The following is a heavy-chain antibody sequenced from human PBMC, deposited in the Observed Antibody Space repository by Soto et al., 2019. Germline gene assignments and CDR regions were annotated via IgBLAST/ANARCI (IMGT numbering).Heavy chain of an antibody. CDR2: INPDSDNT. J-gene: IGHJ6*02. Sequence: QVQLVQSGAEVKKPGASVKVSCETSGYTFTNYDINWVRQAAGQGLEWMGWINPDSDNTGYAQKFQGRVTMTRDTHMNTAYMELNSLRADDTAVYYCARGRRYCTTTCCYPRALFPSGMDVWGQGSTVTVSS. D-gene: IGHD2-2*01. V-gene: IGHV1-8*01. CDR1: GYTFTNYD. CDR3: ARGRRYCTTTCCYPRALFPSGMDV.